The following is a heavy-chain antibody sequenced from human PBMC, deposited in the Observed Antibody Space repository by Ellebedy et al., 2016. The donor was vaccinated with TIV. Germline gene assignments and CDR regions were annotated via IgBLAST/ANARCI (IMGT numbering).Heavy chain of an antibody. CDR2: IYSAGTT. D-gene: IGHD3-10*01. CDR3: ARVDRGLAFDY. J-gene: IGHJ4*02. Sequence: GESLKISCAVSGLTVSANYMSWVRQAPGKGPEWVSVIYSAGTTYYADPVKGRFTISRDTSKSTVYLQMNSLRAEDTAIYFCARVDRGLAFDYWGQGTLVTVSP. V-gene: IGHV3-66*01. CDR1: GLTVSANY.